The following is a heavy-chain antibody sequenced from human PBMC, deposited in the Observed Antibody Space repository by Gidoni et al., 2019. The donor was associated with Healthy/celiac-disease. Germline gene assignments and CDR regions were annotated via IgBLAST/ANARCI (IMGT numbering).Heavy chain of an antibody. D-gene: IGHD3-3*01. J-gene: IGHJ5*02. CDR2: ISGSGGST. V-gene: IGHV3-23*01. Sequence: EVQLLESGGGLVQPGGSLRLSCAASGFTFSSYAMSWVRQAPGKGLEWVSAISGSGGSTYYADSVKGRFTISRDNSKNTLYLQMNSLRAEDTAVYYCAKDLRITIFGVVTSGWFDPWGQGTLVTVSS. CDR1: GFTFSSYA. CDR3: AKDLRITIFGVVTSGWFDP.